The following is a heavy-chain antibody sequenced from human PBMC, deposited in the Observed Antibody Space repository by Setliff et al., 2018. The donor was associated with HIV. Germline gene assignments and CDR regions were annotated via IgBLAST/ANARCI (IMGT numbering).Heavy chain of an antibody. CDR1: GYSFTDYY. CDR3: APAVPPHFAY. D-gene: IGHD6-6*01. J-gene: IGHJ4*02. CDR2: VDPEDGET. Sequence: GASVKVSCKASGYSFTDYYIHWVRQAPGQGLEWVGRVDPEDGETKCAGKFQGRVSLTADMSTDTAYMELSSLKSEDTAVYYCAPAVPPHFAYWGQGTLVTVSS. V-gene: IGHV1-69-2*01.